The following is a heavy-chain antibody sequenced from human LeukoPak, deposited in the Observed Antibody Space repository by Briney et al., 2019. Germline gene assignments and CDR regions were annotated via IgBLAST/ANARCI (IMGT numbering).Heavy chain of an antibody. CDR3: APQYASQTLAYGY. J-gene: IGHJ4*02. CDR2: IHDRGST. V-gene: IGHV4-59*08. Sequence: PPETLSLTRTLSVGSLRNYYWTSVRQPPGRGLEWIGYIHDRGSTQFNPSLRSRATLSLDTSKNPFSLNLRSVSPAATPVFFFAPQYASQTLAYGYWGQGTLVTVSS. CDR1: VGSLRNYY. D-gene: IGHD3-16*01.